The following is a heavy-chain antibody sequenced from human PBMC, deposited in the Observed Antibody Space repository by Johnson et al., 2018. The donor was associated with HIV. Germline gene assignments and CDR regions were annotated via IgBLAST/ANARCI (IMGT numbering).Heavy chain of an antibody. Sequence: QLVESGGGLIQPGGSLRLSCAASGFTVSSNYMSWVRQAPGKGLEWVSVIYSGGSTYYADSVKGRFTISRDNSKNTLYLQMNSLRTWDTAVYYCARGGGCGGDCYSGYDAFDIWGQGTMVTVSS. CDR3: ARGGGCGGDCYSGYDAFDI. CDR2: IYSGGST. CDR1: GFTVSSNY. V-gene: IGHV3-66*03. J-gene: IGHJ3*02. D-gene: IGHD2-21*02.